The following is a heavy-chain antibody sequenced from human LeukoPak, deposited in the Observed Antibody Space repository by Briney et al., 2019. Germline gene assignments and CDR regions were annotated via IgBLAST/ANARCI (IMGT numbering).Heavy chain of an antibody. CDR1: GGSISSYY. J-gene: IGHJ5*02. CDR2: IYYSGST. V-gene: IGHV4-59*01. CDR3: ARGRAYYYGSGSYRFDP. Sequence: SETLSLTCTVSGGSISSYYWSWIRQPPGKGLEWIGYIYYSGSTNYNPSLKSRVTISVDTSKNQFSLKLSSVTAADTAVYYCARGRAYYYGSGSYRFDPWGQGTLVTVSS. D-gene: IGHD3-10*01.